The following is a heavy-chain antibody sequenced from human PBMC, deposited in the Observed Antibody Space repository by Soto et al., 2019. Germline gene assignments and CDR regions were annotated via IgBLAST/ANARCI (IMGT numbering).Heavy chain of an antibody. CDR1: GGSISSGGYY. CDR3: ARAGHSSSSEAANWFDP. V-gene: IGHV4-31*03. D-gene: IGHD6-6*01. J-gene: IGHJ5*02. CDR2: IYYSGST. Sequence: PSETLSLTCTVSGGSISSGGYYWSWIRQHPGKGLEWIGYIYYSGSTYYNPSLKSRVTISVDTSKNQFSLQLSPVTAADTAVYYCARAGHSSSSEAANWFDPWVQGTLVTVSS.